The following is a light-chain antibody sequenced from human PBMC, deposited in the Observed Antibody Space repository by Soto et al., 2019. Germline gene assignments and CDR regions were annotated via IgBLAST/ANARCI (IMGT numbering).Light chain of an antibody. CDR1: QSVSSN. J-gene: IGKJ4*01. Sequence: EIVMTQSPATLFVSPGERATLSCRASQSVSSNLAWYQQKPGQAPRLLIYGASTRATGIPARFSGSGSGTEFTLTISSLQSEDFAVYYCQQYNNWAFGGGTKVEIK. CDR3: QQYNNWA. V-gene: IGKV3-15*01. CDR2: GAS.